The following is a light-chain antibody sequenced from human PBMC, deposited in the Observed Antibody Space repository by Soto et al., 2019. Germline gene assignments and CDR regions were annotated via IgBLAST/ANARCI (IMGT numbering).Light chain of an antibody. J-gene: IGKJ5*01. CDR1: QSVSTY. V-gene: IGKV3-11*01. CDR2: DAS. CDR3: QQRSNWPSIT. Sequence: EIVLTQSPATLSLSPGERATLSCRASQSVSTYLALYQQKPGQAPRLLIYDASNRATGIPARFSGSGSGTDFTLTISSLEPEDFAVYYCQQRSNWPSITFGQGTRLEI.